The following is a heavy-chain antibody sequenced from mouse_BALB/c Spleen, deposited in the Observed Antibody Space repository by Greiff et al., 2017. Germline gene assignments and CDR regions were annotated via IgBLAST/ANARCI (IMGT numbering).Heavy chain of an antibody. Sequence: EVNVVESGGGLVKPGGSLKLSCAASGFTFSSYGMSWVRQTPDKRLEWVATISSGGSYTYYPDSVKGRFTISRDNAKNTLYLQMSSLKSEDTAMYYCARRGDYPYYFDYWGQGTTLTVSS. J-gene: IGHJ2*01. CDR1: GFTFSSYG. CDR2: ISSGGSYT. D-gene: IGHD2-4*01. V-gene: IGHV5-6*03. CDR3: ARRGDYPYYFDY.